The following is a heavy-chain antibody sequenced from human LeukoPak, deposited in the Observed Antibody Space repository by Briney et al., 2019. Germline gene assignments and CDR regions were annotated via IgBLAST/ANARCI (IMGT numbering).Heavy chain of an antibody. CDR1: GFTFSTSA. J-gene: IGHJ4*02. CDR2: IKGGGGDP. V-gene: IGHV3-23*01. Sequence: PGGPLRLSCAASGFTFSTSAMGWVRQAPGKGLEWVSSIKGGGGDPFYADSVKGRFTISRDNSKNTLFLQLNSLRAEDTAVYYCAKGGHDYNPFYWWGQGTLVTVSS. CDR3: AKGGHDYNPFYW. D-gene: IGHD4-11*01.